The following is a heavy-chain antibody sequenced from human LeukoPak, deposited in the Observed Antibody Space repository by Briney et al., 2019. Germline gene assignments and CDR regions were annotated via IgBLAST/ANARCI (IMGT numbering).Heavy chain of an antibody. CDR2: FDPEDGKT. CDR3: ATPISYCSGGSCYSGLLDY. D-gene: IGHD2-15*01. V-gene: IGHV1-24*01. J-gene: IGHJ4*02. Sequence: ASVKVSCKVSGYTLTELSMHWVRQAPGKGLEWMGGFDPEDGKTIYAQKFQGRVTMTEDTSTDTAYMELSSLRSEDTAVYYCATPISYCSGGSCYSGLLDYWGQGTLVTVSS. CDR1: GYTLTELS.